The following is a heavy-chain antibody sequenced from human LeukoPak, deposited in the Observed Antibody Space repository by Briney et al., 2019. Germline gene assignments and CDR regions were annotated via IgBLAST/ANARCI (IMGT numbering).Heavy chain of an antibody. CDR1: GGSISSSSYS. CDR3: ARVVAARLGSYYYYYVDV. V-gene: IGHV4-39*07. J-gene: IGHJ6*03. CDR2: IYYSGST. D-gene: IGHD6-6*01. Sequence: SETLSLTCTVSGGSISSSSYSWGWIRQPPGKGLEWIGNIYYSGSTYYSPSLKSRVTKSVDTSKNQFSLKLSSVTAADTAVYYCARVVAARLGSYYYYYVDVWGKGTTVTVSS.